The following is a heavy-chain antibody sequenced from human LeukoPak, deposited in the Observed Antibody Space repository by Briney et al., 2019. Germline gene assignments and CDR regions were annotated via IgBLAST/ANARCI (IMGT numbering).Heavy chain of an antibody. CDR1: GYTFTDYY. CDR3: ARNIPRSGWLRLDYFDY. CDR2: INPNSGGT. Sequence: GASVKVSCKASGYTFTDYYMHWVRQAPGQGLEWMGWINPNSGGTNSAQKFQGRVTMTRDTSISTAYMELRSLRSDDTAVYYCARNIPRSGWLRLDYFDYWGQGTLVTVSS. D-gene: IGHD5-12*01. V-gene: IGHV1-2*02. J-gene: IGHJ4*02.